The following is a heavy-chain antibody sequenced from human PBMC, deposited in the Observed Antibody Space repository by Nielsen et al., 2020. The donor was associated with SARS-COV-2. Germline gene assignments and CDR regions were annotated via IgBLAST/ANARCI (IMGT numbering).Heavy chain of an antibody. Sequence: GESLKISCAASGFTFSSYGMHWVRQAPGKGLEWVAVIWYDGSNKYYADSVKGRFTISRDNSKNTLYLQMNSLRAEDTAVYYCAKGVVISWFDPWGQGTLVTVSS. D-gene: IGHD3-22*01. J-gene: IGHJ5*02. CDR2: IWYDGSNK. CDR3: AKGVVISWFDP. CDR1: GFTFSSYG. V-gene: IGHV3-33*06.